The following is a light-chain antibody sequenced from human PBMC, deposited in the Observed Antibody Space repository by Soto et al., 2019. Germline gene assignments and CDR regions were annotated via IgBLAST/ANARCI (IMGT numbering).Light chain of an antibody. CDR3: SSYTSGSSHYV. Sequence: PASVSGSPGQSITISCTGTSSDVGAYYSVSWYQHHPGKAPKLIIYGVTNRPSGVSNRFSGSKSGNTASLTISGLQAEDEADYHCSSYTSGSSHYVFGTGTKVTVL. J-gene: IGLJ1*01. V-gene: IGLV2-14*01. CDR1: SSDVGAYYS. CDR2: GVT.